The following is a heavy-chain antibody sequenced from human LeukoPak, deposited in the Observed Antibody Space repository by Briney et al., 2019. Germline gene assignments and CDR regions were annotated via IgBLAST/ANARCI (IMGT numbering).Heavy chain of an antibody. J-gene: IGHJ6*02. CDR2: IYSGGST. D-gene: IGHD1-26*01. CDR3: ARDTWDSDYYYGMDV. CDR1: GFTFSSYA. Sequence: GGSLGLSCAASGFTFSSYAMSWVRQAPGKGLEWVSVIYSGGSTYYADSVKGRFTISRDNSKNTLYLQMNSLRAEDTAVYYCARDTWDSDYYYGMDVWGQGTTVTVSS. V-gene: IGHV3-66*01.